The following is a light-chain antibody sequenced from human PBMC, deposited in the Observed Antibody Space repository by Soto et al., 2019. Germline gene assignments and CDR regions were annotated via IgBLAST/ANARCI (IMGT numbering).Light chain of an antibody. J-gene: IGKJ2*02. Sequence: GDRVTITCRASQSISSWLAWYQQKPGKAPKLLIYDASSLESGVPSRFSGSGSGTEFTLTISSLQPDDFATYYCQQYNSTQCTFGQGTKLEIK. CDR2: DAS. V-gene: IGKV1-5*01. CDR3: QQYNSTQCT. CDR1: QSISSW.